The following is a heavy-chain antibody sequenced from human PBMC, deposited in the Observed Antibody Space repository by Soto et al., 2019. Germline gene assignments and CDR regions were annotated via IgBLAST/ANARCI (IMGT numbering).Heavy chain of an antibody. CDR1: GGSVSSGSYY. CDR2: IYYSGST. CDR3: ASRKKADAFDI. J-gene: IGHJ3*02. Sequence: QVQLQESGPGLVKPSETLSLTCTVSGGSVSSGSYYWSWIRQPPGKGLAWIGYIYYSGSTNYNPSLKSRVTISEDTSKNQFSLKLSSVTAADTAVYYCASRKKADAFDIWGQGTMVTVSS. V-gene: IGHV4-61*01.